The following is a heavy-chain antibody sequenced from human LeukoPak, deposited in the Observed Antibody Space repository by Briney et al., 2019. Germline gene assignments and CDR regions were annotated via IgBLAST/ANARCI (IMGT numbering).Heavy chain of an antibody. CDR3: ARARSLWWSEDRVDY. CDR1: GGSFSGYY. V-gene: IGHV4-34*01. D-gene: IGHD3-16*01. CDR2: INHSGST. Sequence: SETLSLTCAVYGGSFSGYYWSWIRQPPGKGLEWIGEINHSGSTNYNPSLKSRVTISVDTSKNQFSLKLSSVAAADTAVYYCARARSLWWSEDRVDYWGQGTLVTVSS. J-gene: IGHJ4*02.